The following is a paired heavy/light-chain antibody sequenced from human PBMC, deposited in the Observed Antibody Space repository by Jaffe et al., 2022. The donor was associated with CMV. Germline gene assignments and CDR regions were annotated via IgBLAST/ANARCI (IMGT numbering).Heavy chain of an antibody. CDR3: AKSFGELFPFDS. V-gene: IGHV1-69*09. CDR1: GGILSSYP. D-gene: IGHD3-10*01. CDR2: IIPMFDIT. J-gene: IGHJ4*02. Sequence: QVQLVQSGAEVKKPGSSVKVSCEASGGILSSYPISWVRQAPGQGLEWMGRIIPMFDITNYAQTFQDRLRITADKSTNTVYMELTSLESDDTALYYCAKSFGELFPFDSWGQGTLVTVSS.
Light chain of an antibody. J-gene: IGKJ4*01. V-gene: IGKV4-1*01. Sequence: DIVMTQSPDSLAVSLGERATINCKSSQSVLYGSDNKNYLTWYQQKPRQPPKVLISWASTRESGVPDRFSGSGSGTEFTLTISSLQAEDVAVYYCQQHYSSTITFGGGTKVEIK. CDR1: QSVLYGSDNKNY. CDR2: WAS. CDR3: QQHYSSTIT.